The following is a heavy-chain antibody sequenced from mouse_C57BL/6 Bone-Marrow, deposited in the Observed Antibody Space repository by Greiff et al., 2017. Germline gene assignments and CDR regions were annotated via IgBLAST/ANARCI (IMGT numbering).Heavy chain of an antibody. J-gene: IGHJ2*01. Sequence: QVQLQQPGAELVKPGASVKLSCKASGYTFTSYWMQWVKQRPGQGLEWIGEIDPSDSYTNYNQKFKGKATLTVDTSSSTAYMQLSSLTSEDAAVYYCAREGRGWLLCFGYWGQGTTLTVSS. D-gene: IGHD2-3*01. CDR1: GYTFTSYW. V-gene: IGHV1-50*01. CDR2: IDPSDSYT. CDR3: AREGRGWLLCFGY.